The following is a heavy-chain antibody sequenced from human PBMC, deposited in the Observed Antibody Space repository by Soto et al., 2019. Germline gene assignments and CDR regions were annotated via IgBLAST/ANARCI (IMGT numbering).Heavy chain of an antibody. CDR1: GYTFTSYD. D-gene: IGHD1-1*01. V-gene: IGHV1-8*01. CDR2: MNPNSGNT. Sequence: QVQLVQSGAEVKKPGASVKVSCKASGYTFTSYDINWVRQATGQGLEWMGWMNPNSGNTGYAQKFQSRGTMTRNTSISTAYMELSSLRSEDTAVYYCARERTGTTSMDVWGQGTTVTVSS. CDR3: ARERTGTTSMDV. J-gene: IGHJ6*02.